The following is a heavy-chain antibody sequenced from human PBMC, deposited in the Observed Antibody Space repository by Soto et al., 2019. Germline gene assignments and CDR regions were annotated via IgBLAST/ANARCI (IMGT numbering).Heavy chain of an antibody. D-gene: IGHD3-3*02. CDR1: GDSISSRSYY. CDR3: ARRRTSGISQSHFPR. Sequence: PSETLSLTCTVTGDSISSRSYYWGWILQPPGKGLEWIGSIYYSGSTYNNPSLRSRVSISIDTSKDQFSLKLKSVTAADTAVYFYARRRTSGISQSHFPRWGPGTKGTVSS. V-gene: IGHV4-39*01. J-gene: IGHJ6*02. CDR2: IYYSGST.